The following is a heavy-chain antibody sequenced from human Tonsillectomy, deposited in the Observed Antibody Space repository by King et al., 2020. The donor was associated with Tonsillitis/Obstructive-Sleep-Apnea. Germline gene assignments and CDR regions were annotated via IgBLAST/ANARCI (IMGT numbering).Heavy chain of an antibody. CDR3: ARDPDYYDFWSGPPGYMDV. D-gene: IGHD3-3*01. CDR1: GFTVSSNY. J-gene: IGHJ6*03. CDR2: IYSVGST. Sequence: QLVQSGGGLIQPGGSLRLSCAASGFTVSSNYMSWVRQAPGKGLEWVAVIYSVGSTYYADSVKGRFTISRDNSKNTLYLQMNSLRAEDTAVYYCARDPDYYDFWSGPPGYMDVWGKGTTVTVSS. V-gene: IGHV3-53*01.